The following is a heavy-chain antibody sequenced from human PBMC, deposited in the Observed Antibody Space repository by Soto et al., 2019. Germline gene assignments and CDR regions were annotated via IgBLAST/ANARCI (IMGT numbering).Heavy chain of an antibody. CDR1: GFTFSRYW. J-gene: IGHJ4*02. D-gene: IGHD3-3*01. CDR3: ARVTYYDFWSGYYNGGFDY. Sequence: EVQLVESGGGLVQPGGSLRLSCAASGFTFSRYWMSWVRQAPGKGLEWVANIKEDGSEKYYVDSVKGRFTISRDNAKKSLNLQMNSLGAEDTAVYYCARVTYYDFWSGYYNGGFDYWGQGTLVTVSS. CDR2: IKEDGSEK. V-gene: IGHV3-7*04.